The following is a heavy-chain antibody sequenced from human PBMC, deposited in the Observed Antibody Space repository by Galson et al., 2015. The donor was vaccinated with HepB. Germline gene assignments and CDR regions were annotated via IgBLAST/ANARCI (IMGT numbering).Heavy chain of an antibody. J-gene: IGHJ3*02. Sequence: QSGAEVKKPGESLKISCKGSGYSFTGYWIGWVRQMPGKGLEWMGIIYPGDSDTRYSPSFQGQVTFSADKSFSTAYLQWSSLKASDTAMYYCARLGQGRRIQLWLPFRQSQAFDIWGQGTMVTVSS. CDR2: IYPGDSDT. V-gene: IGHV5-51*03. CDR1: GYSFTGYW. D-gene: IGHD5-18*01. CDR3: ARLGQGRRIQLWLPFRQSQAFDI.